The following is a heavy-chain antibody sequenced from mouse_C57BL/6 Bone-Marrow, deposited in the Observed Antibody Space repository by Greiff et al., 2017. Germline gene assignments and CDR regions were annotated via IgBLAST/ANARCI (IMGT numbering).Heavy chain of an antibody. J-gene: IGHJ3*01. V-gene: IGHV14-3*01. CDR1: GFNIKNTY. CDR3: ARDLHYSGSSGWFAY. Sequence: EVQLQQSVAELVRPGASVKLSCTASGFNIKNTYMHWVKQRPEQGLEWIGRIDPANGNTKYAPKFQGKATITADTSSNTAYLQLSSLTSEDTAIYYCARDLHYSGSSGWFAYWGQGTLVTVSA. CDR2: IDPANGNT. D-gene: IGHD1-1*01.